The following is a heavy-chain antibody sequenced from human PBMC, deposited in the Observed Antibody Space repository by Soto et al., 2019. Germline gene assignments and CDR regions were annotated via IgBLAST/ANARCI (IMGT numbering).Heavy chain of an antibody. Sequence: XVKVSCKTSGYTFTEYDINWVRQAPGQGLEYMGWVSPENRNAGYAPQFRGRVSMTADTSINTVHLELTTLTYEDTAVYYCEVTTGYWGQGTMVTVSS. V-gene: IGHV1-8*01. J-gene: IGHJ4*02. CDR1: GYTFTEYD. CDR3: EVTTGY. CDR2: VSPENRNA. D-gene: IGHD4-17*01.